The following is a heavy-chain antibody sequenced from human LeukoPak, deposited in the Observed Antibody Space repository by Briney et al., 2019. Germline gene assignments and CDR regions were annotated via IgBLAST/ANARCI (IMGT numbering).Heavy chain of an antibody. V-gene: IGHV3-20*04. CDR2: INWNGGRT. D-gene: IGHD3-10*01. Sequence: PGGSLRLSCAASGFTFDDYGMSWVRQAPGKGLEWVSGINWNGGRTGYADSVKGRFTISRDNAKKSLYEQMNSLRAEDTALYYCAREYYGSGSYYNVGYWGQGTLVTVSS. CDR1: GFTFDDYG. CDR3: AREYYGSGSYYNVGY. J-gene: IGHJ4*02.